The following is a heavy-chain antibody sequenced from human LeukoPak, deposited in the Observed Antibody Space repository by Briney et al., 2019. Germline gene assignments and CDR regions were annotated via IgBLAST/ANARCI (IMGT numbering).Heavy chain of an antibody. V-gene: IGHV1-18*01. J-gene: IGHJ4*02. CDR3: AREYGSGSYTGIDY. CDR2: ISAYNSAYNGNT. Sequence: GASVKVSCKASGYTFINYGITWVRQAPGQGLEGMGWISAYNSAYNGNTHYAQKLQGRVTMTTDTSTNTGYIELRSLRSDDTAVYYCAREYGSGSYTGIDYWGQGTLVTVSS. CDR1: GYTFINYG. D-gene: IGHD3-10*01.